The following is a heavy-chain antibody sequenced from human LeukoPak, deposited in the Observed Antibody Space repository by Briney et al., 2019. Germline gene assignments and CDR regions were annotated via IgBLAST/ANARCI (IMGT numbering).Heavy chain of an antibody. V-gene: IGHV1-18*04. CDR2: IGLKDGNT. CDR3: ARGRSGSYHNPQFDF. CDR1: GYTFVNYG. D-gene: IGHD3-10*01. Sequence: ASVKVSCKASGYTFVNYGINWLRQAPGQGLEWMAWIGLKDGNTNHGQRFQNRLIMTTDMSATTVYMNLRNLTPDDTAVYYCARGRSGSYHNPQFDFWGQGTLVTVSS. J-gene: IGHJ4*02.